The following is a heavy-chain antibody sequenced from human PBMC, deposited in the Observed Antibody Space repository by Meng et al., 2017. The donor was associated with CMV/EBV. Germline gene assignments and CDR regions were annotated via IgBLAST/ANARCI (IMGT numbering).Heavy chain of an antibody. CDR2: ISYDGTNA. J-gene: IGHJ4*02. CDR3: ARVTIHVAVVS. V-gene: IGHV3-30*04. D-gene: IGHD2-15*01. Sequence: GGSLRLSCAASGFTFGSYSMHWVRQAPGKGLEWMTLISYDGTNADYADSVKGRFTISRDNSKHTLYLQMNSLRPEDTAVYHCARVTIHVAVVSWGQGALVSVSS. CDR1: GFTFGSYS.